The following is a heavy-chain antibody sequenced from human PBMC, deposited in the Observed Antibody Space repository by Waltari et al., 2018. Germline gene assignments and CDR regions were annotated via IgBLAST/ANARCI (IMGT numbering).Heavy chain of an antibody. Sequence: QLQLQESGPGLVKPSETLSLTCTVSGGSISSSSYYWGWIRQPPGKGLEWIGSIYYSGSTYYNPSLKGRVTIAVDTSKNQFSLKLSAVTAADTAVYYCARSRVLGYCSGGSCYHYYYYGMDVWGQGTTVTVSS. CDR1: GGSISSSSYY. D-gene: IGHD2-15*01. J-gene: IGHJ6*02. CDR3: ARSRVLGYCSGGSCYHYYYYGMDV. CDR2: IYYSGST. V-gene: IGHV4-39*01.